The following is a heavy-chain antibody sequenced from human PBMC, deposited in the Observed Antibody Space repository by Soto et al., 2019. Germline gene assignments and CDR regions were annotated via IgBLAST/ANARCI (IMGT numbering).Heavy chain of an antibody. V-gene: IGHV3-48*02. J-gene: IGHJ4*02. CDR2: ISSSSSTI. D-gene: IGHD3-22*01. CDR1: GFTFSSYS. CDR3: AREETVGVIASIDY. Sequence: EVQLVESGGGLVQPGGSLRLSCAASGFTFSSYSMNWVRQAPGKGLEWVSYISSSSSTIYYADSVKGRFTISRDNGKHALYLQMNSLRDEDTGVYYCAREETVGVIASIDYWGQGTLVTVSS.